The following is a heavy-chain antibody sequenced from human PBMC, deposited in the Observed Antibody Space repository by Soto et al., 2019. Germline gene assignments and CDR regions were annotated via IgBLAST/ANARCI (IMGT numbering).Heavy chain of an antibody. CDR1: GYNFAGYW. V-gene: IGHV5-51*01. D-gene: IGHD3-3*01. Sequence: ESLKISCKGAGYNFAGYWIAWVRQMPGKGLELMGIIYPSDSDTRYRPSFQGQVTISADKSISSAYLQWSSLRASDTAMYYCARGGVSTRTFDYWGQGTPVTVSS. J-gene: IGHJ4*02. CDR3: ARGGVSTRTFDY. CDR2: IYPSDSDT.